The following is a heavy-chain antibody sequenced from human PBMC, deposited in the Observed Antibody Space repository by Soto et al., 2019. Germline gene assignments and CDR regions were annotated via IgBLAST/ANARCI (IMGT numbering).Heavy chain of an antibody. CDR2: INPSGGST. D-gene: IGHD3-3*01. J-gene: IGHJ6*02. Sequence: ASVKVSCKASGYTFTSYYMHWVRQAPGQGLEWMGIINPSGGSTSYAQKFQGRVTITADESTSTAYMELSSLRSEDTAVYYCARDGGYDFWSGPYYGMDVWGQGTTVTVSS. CDR1: GYTFTSYY. CDR3: ARDGGYDFWSGPYYGMDV. V-gene: IGHV1-46*01.